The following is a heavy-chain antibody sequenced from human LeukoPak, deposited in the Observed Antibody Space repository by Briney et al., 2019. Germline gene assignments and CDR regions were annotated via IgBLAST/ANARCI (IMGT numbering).Heavy chain of an antibody. CDR2: ISGSGGST. CDR3: AKGLNDYDILTGYLIFDY. D-gene: IGHD3-9*01. J-gene: IGHJ4*02. CDR1: GFTFSSYA. V-gene: IGHV3-23*01. Sequence: GGSLRLSCAASGFTFSSYAMSWVRQAPGKGLEWVSAISGSGGSTYYADSVKGRFTISRDNSKNTLYLQMNSVRAEDTAVYYCAKGLNDYDILTGYLIFDYWGQGTLVTVSS.